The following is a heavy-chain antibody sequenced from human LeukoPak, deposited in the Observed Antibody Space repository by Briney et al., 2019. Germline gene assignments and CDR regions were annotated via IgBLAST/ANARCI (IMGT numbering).Heavy chain of an antibody. J-gene: IGHJ4*02. Sequence: GGSLRLSCAASGFTFSTHWMSWVRQAPGKGLEWVSSISSSSSYIYYADSVKGRFTISRDNAKNSLYLQMNSLRAEDTAVYYCARDGEDDYGDYDVGLVFDYWGQGTLVTVSS. CDR3: ARDGEDDYGDYDVGLVFDY. CDR2: ISSSSSYI. D-gene: IGHD4-17*01. V-gene: IGHV3-21*01. CDR1: GFTFSTHW.